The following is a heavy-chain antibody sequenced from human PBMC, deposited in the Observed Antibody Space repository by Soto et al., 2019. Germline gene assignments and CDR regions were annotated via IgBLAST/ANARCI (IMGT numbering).Heavy chain of an antibody. J-gene: IGHJ6*02. CDR1: RFSFSSYA. CDR2: ITSSGDRT. V-gene: IGHV3-23*01. Sequence: EEQLLESGGGLVQPGGSLRLSCVDSRFSFSSYAMSWVRQAPGKGLEWVSSITSSGDRTHYADSVKGRFTISRDNSKNTLYLQMNSLRGEDTARYYCATPGTVARYGPSYGMDVWGQGTTVTVSS. D-gene: IGHD1-20*01. CDR3: ATPGTVARYGPSYGMDV.